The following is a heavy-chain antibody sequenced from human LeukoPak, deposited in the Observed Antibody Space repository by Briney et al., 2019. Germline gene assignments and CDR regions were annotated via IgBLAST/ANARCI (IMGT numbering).Heavy chain of an antibody. V-gene: IGHV4-30-2*01. Sequence: SQTLSLTCAVSGGSISSGGYSWSWIRQPPGKGLEWIGYIYHSGSTYYNPSLKSRVTISVDRSKNQFSLKLSSVTAADTAVYYCARDKGWSGHIKGDWFDPWGQGTLVTVSS. CDR3: ARDKGWSGHIKGDWFDP. J-gene: IGHJ5*02. CDR1: GGSISSGGYS. CDR2: IYHSGST. D-gene: IGHD3-3*01.